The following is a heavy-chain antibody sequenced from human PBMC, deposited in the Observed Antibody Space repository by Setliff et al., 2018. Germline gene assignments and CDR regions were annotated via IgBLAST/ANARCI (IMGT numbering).Heavy chain of an antibody. CDR1: GGSFSGNY. Sequence: PSETLSLTCAVYGGSFSGNYWTWIRQSPGQGLEWIGEINHNGNTNYSPSLKSRVTISVDTSKNQFSLKVHSVTAADTAVYYCARAPNRIGTMVRGVSRAFDIWSQGTLVTVSS. V-gene: IGHV4-34*01. CDR2: INHNGNT. J-gene: IGHJ3*02. D-gene: IGHD3-10*01. CDR3: ARAPNRIGTMVRGVSRAFDI.